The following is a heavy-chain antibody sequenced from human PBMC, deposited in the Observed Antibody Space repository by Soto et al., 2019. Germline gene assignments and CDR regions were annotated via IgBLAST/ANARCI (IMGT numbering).Heavy chain of an antibody. CDR2: IYSTVST. Sequence: PSETLSLTCSVSRGSISSSLYYWGWIRQPPGKGLEWIGTIYSTVSTHYNPSLKSRVTISVDTSKNQFSLKLTSVTAADTAVYYCARVHVMVVAGSTFDYWGHGTLVTVSS. CDR3: ARVHVMVVAGSTFDY. D-gene: IGHD6-19*01. CDR1: RGSISSSLYY. J-gene: IGHJ4*01. V-gene: IGHV4-39*01.